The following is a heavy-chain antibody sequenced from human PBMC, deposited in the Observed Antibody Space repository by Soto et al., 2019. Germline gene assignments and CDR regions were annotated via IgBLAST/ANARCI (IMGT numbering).Heavy chain of an antibody. CDR3: AKGRCSGGSCYSVDYYYYMDV. V-gene: IGHV3-30*18. Sequence: GGSLRLSCAASGFTFSSYGMHWVRQAPGKGLEWVAVISYDGSNKYYADSVKGRFTISRDNSKNTLYLQMNSLRAEDTAVYYCAKGRCSGGSCYSVDYYYYMDVWGKGTTVTVSS. CDR2: ISYDGSNK. J-gene: IGHJ6*03. CDR1: GFTFSSYG. D-gene: IGHD2-15*01.